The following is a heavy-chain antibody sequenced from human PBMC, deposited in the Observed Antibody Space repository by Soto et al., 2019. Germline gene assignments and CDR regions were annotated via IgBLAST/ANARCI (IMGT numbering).Heavy chain of an antibody. V-gene: IGHV5-51*01. D-gene: IGHD2-15*01. CDR1: GYTFTSYW. CDR2: IYPSDSDI. Sequence: PGESLKISCKGSGYTFTSYWIGWVRQMPGEGLEWMGVIYPSDSDIRYSPSFQGKVTISADKSITTAYLQWSSLKAADTAMYYCVRSGTSSPHYFDYWGPGTQVTVSS. CDR3: VRSGTSSPHYFDY. J-gene: IGHJ4*02.